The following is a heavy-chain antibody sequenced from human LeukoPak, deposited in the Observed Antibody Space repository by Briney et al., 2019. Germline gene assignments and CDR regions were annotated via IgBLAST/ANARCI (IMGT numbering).Heavy chain of an antibody. CDR1: GFTFSSYG. V-gene: IGHV3-30*02. Sequence: GGSLRLSCAATGFTFSSYGMHWVRQAPGKGLEWVAFIRYDGSNKFYADSVKGRFTISRDNSKNTLYLEMNSLRPEDTAVYYCAKVEYSSSWYRVGSLDDWGQGTLVTVSS. CDR3: AKVEYSSSWYRVGSLDD. D-gene: IGHD6-13*01. J-gene: IGHJ4*02. CDR2: IRYDGSNK.